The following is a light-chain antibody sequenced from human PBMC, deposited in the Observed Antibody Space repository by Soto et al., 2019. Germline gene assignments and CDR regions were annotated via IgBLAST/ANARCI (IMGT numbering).Light chain of an antibody. CDR2: DAS. V-gene: IGKV1-9*01. CDR3: QQLNAYPLT. Sequence: IQLTQSPSSLSASVEDRVTITCRASQGISSSLAWYQQKPGKVPKLLIYDASTLQSGVPSRFSGSGSGTDFTLTISSLQPEDFASYYCQQLNAYPLTFGEGTKVEIK. CDR1: QGISSS. J-gene: IGKJ4*01.